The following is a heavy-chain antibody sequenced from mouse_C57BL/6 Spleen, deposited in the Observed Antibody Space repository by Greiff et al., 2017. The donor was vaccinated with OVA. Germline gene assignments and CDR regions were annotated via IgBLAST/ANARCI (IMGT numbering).Heavy chain of an antibody. D-gene: IGHD2-3*01. Sequence: EVHLVESGGGLVKPGGSLKLSCAASGFTFSSYAMSWVRQTPEQRLEWVATISDGGSYTYYPDNVKGRFTISRDNAKNNLYLQMSHLKSEDTAMYYCARFDAPAWFAYWGQGTLVTVSA. CDR3: ARFDAPAWFAY. CDR2: ISDGGSYT. J-gene: IGHJ3*01. V-gene: IGHV5-4*01. CDR1: GFTFSSYA.